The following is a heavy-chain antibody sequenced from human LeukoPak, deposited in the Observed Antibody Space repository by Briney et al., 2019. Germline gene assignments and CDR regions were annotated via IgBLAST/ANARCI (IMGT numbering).Heavy chain of an antibody. V-gene: IGHV1-2*02. J-gene: IGHJ6*02. Sequence: ASVKVSCTASGYTFTGYYMHWVRQAPGQGLEWMGWINPNSGGTNYAQKFQGRVTMTRDTSISIAYMELSRLRSDDTAMYYCARGLGSLCSGGSCYYYYGMDVWGQGTTVTVSS. CDR3: ARGLGSLCSGGSCYYYYGMDV. D-gene: IGHD2-15*01. CDR2: INPNSGGT. CDR1: GYTFTGYY.